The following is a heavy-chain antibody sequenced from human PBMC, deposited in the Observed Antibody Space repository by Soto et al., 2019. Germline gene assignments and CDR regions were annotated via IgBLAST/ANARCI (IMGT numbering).Heavy chain of an antibody. CDR3: TREDYVWGSYRYSSGYGMDV. CDR1: GFTFGDYA. Sequence: PGGSLRLSCTASGFTFGDYAMSWFRQAPGKGLEWVGFIRSKAYGGTTEYAASVKGRFTISRDDSKSIAYLQMNSLKTEDTAVYYCTREDYVWGSYRYSSGYGMDVWGQGTTVTVSS. V-gene: IGHV3-49*03. J-gene: IGHJ6*02. D-gene: IGHD3-16*02. CDR2: IRSKAYGGTT.